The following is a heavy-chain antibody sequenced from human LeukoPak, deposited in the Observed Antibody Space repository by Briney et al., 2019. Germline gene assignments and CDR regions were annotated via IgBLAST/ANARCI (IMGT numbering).Heavy chain of an antibody. V-gene: IGHV1-24*01. CDR2: FDPEDGET. D-gene: IGHD6-19*01. Sequence: GFDPEDGETIYAQKFQGRVTMTEDTSTDTAYMELSSLRSEDTAVYYCAASIAVAGTLFDYWGQGTLVTVSS. CDR3: AASIAVAGTLFDY. J-gene: IGHJ4*02.